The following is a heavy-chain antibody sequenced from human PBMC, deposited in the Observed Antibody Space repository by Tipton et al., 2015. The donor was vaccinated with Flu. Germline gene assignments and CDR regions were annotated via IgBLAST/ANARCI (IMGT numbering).Heavy chain of an antibody. CDR2: INQDGSVK. V-gene: IGHV3-7*03. J-gene: IGHJ3*01. Sequence: SLRLSCADSGFTFSDYWMTWVRQAPGKGLEWVANINQDGSVKYYVDSVKGRFTISRDNAKNSVYLQMSSLRAEDMAVYYCARGIASAASTWGQGTMVSVSS. CDR3: ARGIASAAST. CDR1: GFTFSDYW. D-gene: IGHD2-2*01.